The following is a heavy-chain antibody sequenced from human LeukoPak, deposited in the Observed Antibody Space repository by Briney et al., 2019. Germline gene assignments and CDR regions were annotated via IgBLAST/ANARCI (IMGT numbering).Heavy chain of an antibody. CDR3: ARGPAIFYYLDY. D-gene: IGHD3-3*02. J-gene: IGHJ4*02. Sequence: SETLSLTCAVSGDSISSHNWWSWVRQAPGKGLEWIGEVFHSGNTNYNPSLESRVTISVDKSKNHLSLKLNSVTAADTAVYFCARGPAIFYYLDYWGQGALVIVSS. V-gene: IGHV4-4*02. CDR2: VFHSGNT. CDR1: GDSISSHNW.